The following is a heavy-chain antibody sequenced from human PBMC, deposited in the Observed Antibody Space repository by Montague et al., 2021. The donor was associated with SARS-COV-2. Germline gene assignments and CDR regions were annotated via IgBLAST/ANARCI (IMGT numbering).Heavy chain of an antibody. D-gene: IGHD3-22*01. V-gene: IGHV4-34*01. J-gene: IGHJ6*03. CDR1: GGSFSGFY. CDR2: VNHSEST. CDR3: ARGRGLYYESSGGLYYMDV. Sequence: SETLSLTCAAYGGSFSGFYWSRVRQSPGKRLESTGDVNHSESTIYNPSLKGRVTLSVDRSKNQFSLRLSSVTAADTAVYYCARGRGLYYESSGGLYYMDVWGKVSPISVAS.